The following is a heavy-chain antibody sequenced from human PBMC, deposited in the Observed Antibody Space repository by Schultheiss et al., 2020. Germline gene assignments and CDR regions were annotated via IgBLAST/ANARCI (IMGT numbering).Heavy chain of an antibody. CDR2: ISAYNGNT. J-gene: IGHJ4*02. CDR1: GYTFTSYG. V-gene: IGHV1-18*01. D-gene: IGHD7-27*01. CDR3: ARDTNWGYGGDTYYFDY. Sequence: ASVKVSCKASGYTFTSYGISWVRQAPGQGLEWMGWISAYNGNTNYAQKLQGRVTMTTDTSTSTAYMELRSLRSDDTAVYYCARDTNWGYGGDTYYFDYWGQGTLVTVSS.